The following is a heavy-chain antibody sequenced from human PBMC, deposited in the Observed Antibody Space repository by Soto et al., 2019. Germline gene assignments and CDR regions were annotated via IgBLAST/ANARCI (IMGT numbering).Heavy chain of an antibody. D-gene: IGHD2-2*02. CDR2: INHSGST. CDR1: GGSFSGYY. CDR3: ARDGVPAAISPMGYYGMDV. Sequence: SETLSLTCAVYGGSFSGYYWSWIRQPPGKGLEWIGEINHSGSTNYNPSLKSRVTISVDTSKNQFALKLSSVTAADTAVYYCARDGVPAAISPMGYYGMDVWGQGTTVTVSS. J-gene: IGHJ6*02. V-gene: IGHV4-34*01.